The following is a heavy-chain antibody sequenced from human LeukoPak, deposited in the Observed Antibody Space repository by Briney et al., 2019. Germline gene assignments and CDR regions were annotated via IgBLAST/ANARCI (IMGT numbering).Heavy chain of an antibody. V-gene: IGHV1-69*13. CDR3: ARMVQLWLAQYHYGMDV. J-gene: IGHJ6*02. D-gene: IGHD5-18*01. Sequence: SVKVSCKASGGTFSSYAISWVRQAPGQGLEWMGGIIPIFGTANYAQKFQGRVTITADGSTSTAYMELSSLRSEDTAVYYCARMVQLWLAQYHYGMDVWGQGTTVTVSS. CDR2: IIPIFGTA. CDR1: GGTFSSYA.